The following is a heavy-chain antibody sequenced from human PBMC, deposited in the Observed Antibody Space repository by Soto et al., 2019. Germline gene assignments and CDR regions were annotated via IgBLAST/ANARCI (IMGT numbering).Heavy chain of an antibody. J-gene: IGHJ4*02. CDR1: GYTFTSYD. CDR3: ARGDGLPPTGPYYFDY. Sequence: QVPLVQSGAEVKKPGASVKVSCKASGYTFTSYDINWVRQATGQGLEWMGWMNPNSGNTGYAQKFQGRVTMTRNTSISTAYMELSSLRSEDTAVYYCARGDGLPPTGPYYFDYWGQGTLVTVSS. D-gene: IGHD1-1*01. CDR2: MNPNSGNT. V-gene: IGHV1-8*01.